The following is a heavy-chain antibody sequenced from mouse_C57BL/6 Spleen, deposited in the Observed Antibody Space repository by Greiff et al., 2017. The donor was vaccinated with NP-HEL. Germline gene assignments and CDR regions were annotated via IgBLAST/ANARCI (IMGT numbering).Heavy chain of an antibody. CDR2: IYPSDSET. CDR1: GYTFTSYW. V-gene: IGHV1-61*01. J-gene: IGHJ2*01. D-gene: IGHD2-4*01. Sequence: QVQLQQPGAELVRPGSSVKLSCKASGYTFTSYWMDWVKQRPGQGLEWIGNIYPSDSETHYNQKFKDKATLTVDKSSSTAYMQLSSLTSEDSAVYYCARGYDYDYWGQGTTLTVSS. CDR3: ARGYDYDY.